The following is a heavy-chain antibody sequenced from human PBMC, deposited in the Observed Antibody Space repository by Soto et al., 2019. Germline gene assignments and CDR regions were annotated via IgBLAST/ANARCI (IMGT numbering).Heavy chain of an antibody. D-gene: IGHD3-22*01. J-gene: IGHJ5*02. CDR2: IIPLFGTA. V-gene: IGHV1-69*01. Sequence: QVQLVQSGTEVKKPGSSVNVSCKASGGTFSTYTMTWVRQAPGQGLEWMGGIIPLFGTANYAQKFQGRVTITADESTSTVYMELSSLRSEDTAVYYCARSQDSSGYWNNCFDPWGQGTLVTVSS. CDR1: GGTFSTYT. CDR3: ARSQDSSGYWNNCFDP.